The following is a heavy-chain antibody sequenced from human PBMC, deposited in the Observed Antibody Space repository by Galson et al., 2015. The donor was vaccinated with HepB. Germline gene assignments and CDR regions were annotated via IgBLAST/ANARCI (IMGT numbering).Heavy chain of an antibody. D-gene: IGHD6-19*01. CDR2: ISSTSSNI. CDR1: GFTFSSYS. J-gene: IGHJ4*02. V-gene: IGHV3-48*01. Sequence: SLRLSCAASGFTFSSYSMNWVRQAPGKGLEWVSYISSTSSNIYYADSVKGRFTISRDDAKTSLYLQMNSLRAEGTAVYYCASGYSRGWYPFDYWGQRPLVTGSS. CDR3: ASGYSRGWYPFDY.